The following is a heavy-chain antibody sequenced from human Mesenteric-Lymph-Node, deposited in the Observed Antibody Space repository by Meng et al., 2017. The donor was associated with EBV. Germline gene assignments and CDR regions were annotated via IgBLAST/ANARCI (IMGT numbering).Heavy chain of an antibody. D-gene: IGHD3-10*01. CDR2: INHRRDT. J-gene: IGHJ4*02. CDR1: GGSFSGFY. Sequence: QLLPWGAGLLKPSETLSLTCAVSGGSFSGFYWSWIRQSPGKGLEWIGEINHRRDTNYHPSLKSRVTISLDASKNQFSLKLTSVTAADTAVYYCGGGYISGVPDFDYWGQGTLVTVSS. V-gene: IGHV4-34*02. CDR3: GGGYISGVPDFDY.